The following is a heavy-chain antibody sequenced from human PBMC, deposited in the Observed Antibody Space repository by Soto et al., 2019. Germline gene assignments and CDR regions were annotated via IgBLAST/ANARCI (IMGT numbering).Heavy chain of an antibody. CDR3: ARGHGYSSSFLSGGMDV. Sequence: SETLSLTCAVYGGSFSGYYWSWIRQPPGKGLEWIGEINHSGSTNYNPSLKSRVTISVDTSKNQFSLKLSSVTAADTAVYYCARGHGYSSSFLSGGMDVWGQGXTVTVYS. CDR1: GGSFSGYY. V-gene: IGHV4-34*01. J-gene: IGHJ6*02. D-gene: IGHD6-6*01. CDR2: INHSGST.